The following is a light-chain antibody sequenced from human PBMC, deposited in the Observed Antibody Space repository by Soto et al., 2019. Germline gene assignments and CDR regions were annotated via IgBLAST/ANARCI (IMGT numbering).Light chain of an antibody. CDR3: HQYDSFPIT. CDR2: GAA. CDR1: QDIANY. Sequence: DIQMTQSPSSLSASLGDRVTIECRASQDIANYVAWFQQKPGKAPKTRIYGAANRQTFVPSKVSGSGSGTHFTLTISSLQPEDCATYYCHQYDSFPITFGPGTRLE. J-gene: IGKJ5*01. V-gene: IGKV1-16*02.